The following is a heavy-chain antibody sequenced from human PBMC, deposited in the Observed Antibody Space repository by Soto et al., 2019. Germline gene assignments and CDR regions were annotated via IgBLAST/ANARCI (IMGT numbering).Heavy chain of an antibody. CDR1: GDSVSSNTAA. V-gene: IGHV6-1*01. CDR2: TYFRSKWYN. Sequence: SQTLSLTCAISGDSVSSNTAAWNWIRQSPSRGLEWLGRTYFRSKWYNDYAISVKSRITINPDTSKNQFSLLLNSVTPEDTAVYYCARVVDYYDPYYYYGMDVWGQGTTVTVSS. CDR3: ARVVDYYDPYYYYGMDV. J-gene: IGHJ6*02. D-gene: IGHD3-22*01.